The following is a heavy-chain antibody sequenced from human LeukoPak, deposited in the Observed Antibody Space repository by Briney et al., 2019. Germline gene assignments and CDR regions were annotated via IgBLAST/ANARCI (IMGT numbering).Heavy chain of an antibody. CDR2: INHSGST. Sequence: SETLSLTCAVYGGSFSGYYWSWIRQPPGKGLEWIGEINHSGSTNYNPSLKSRVTISVDTSKNQFSLRLSSVTDADTDLYYCARRGSGSYYNDLMDYWGQGTLLTVSS. V-gene: IGHV4-34*01. CDR3: ARRGSGSYYNDLMDY. CDR1: GGSFSGYY. D-gene: IGHD3-10*01. J-gene: IGHJ4*02.